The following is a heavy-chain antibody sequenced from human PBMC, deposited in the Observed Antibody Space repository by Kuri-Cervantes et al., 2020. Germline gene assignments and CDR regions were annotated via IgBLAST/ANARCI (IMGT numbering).Heavy chain of an antibody. J-gene: IGHJ5*02. D-gene: IGHD3-3*01. CDR1: GGSFSGYY. V-gene: IGHV4-34*01. CDR3: ARVSVIETGFWSGYYNWFDP. Sequence: SETLSLTCAVYGGSFSGYYWSWIRQPPGKGLEWIGEINHSGSTNYNPSLKSRVTISVDTSKNQFSLKLSSVTAADTAVYYCARVSVIETGFWSGYYNWFDPWGQGTLVTVSS. CDR2: INHSGST.